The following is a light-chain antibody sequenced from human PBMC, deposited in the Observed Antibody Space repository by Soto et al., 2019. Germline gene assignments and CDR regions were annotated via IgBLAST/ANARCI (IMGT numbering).Light chain of an antibody. Sequence: DIQMTQSPSSLSASVGDRVTITCQATEDISEYLNWYQQKPGKAPKLLIYDASNLETGVPSRFSGSGSGTDFSFTISRLQPEDFATYYCHQYDTLPFTFGPGTKVDLK. J-gene: IGKJ3*01. CDR1: EDISEY. V-gene: IGKV1-33*01. CDR3: HQYDTLPFT. CDR2: DAS.